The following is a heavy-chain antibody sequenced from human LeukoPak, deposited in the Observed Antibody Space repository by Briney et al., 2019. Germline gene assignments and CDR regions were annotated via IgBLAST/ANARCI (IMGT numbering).Heavy chain of an antibody. J-gene: IGHJ6*03. V-gene: IGHV3-30*04. CDR1: GFTFSSYA. CDR2: ISYDGSNK. D-gene: IGHD1-26*01. Sequence: PGRSLRLSCAASGFTFSSYAMHWVRQAPGKGLEWVAVISYDGSNKYYADSVKGRFTISRDNSKNTLYLQMNSLRAEDTAVYYCARVGRSSGSYTGYMDVWGKGTTVTVSS. CDR3: ARVGRSSGSYTGYMDV.